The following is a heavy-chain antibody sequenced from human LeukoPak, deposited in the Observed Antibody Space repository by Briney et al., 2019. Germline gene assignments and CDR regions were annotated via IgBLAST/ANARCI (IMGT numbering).Heavy chain of an antibody. CDR2: IYSSGTT. J-gene: IGHJ4*02. V-gene: IGHV3-66*03. CDR3: ARDLDSGNYYSLGY. CDR1: GFTVSSNY. D-gene: IGHD1-26*01. Sequence: GGSLRLSCAASGFTVSSNYMSWVRQAPGKGLEWVSVIYSSGTTYYADSVKGRFTISRDNSKNTLYLRMNSLRAEDTAVYYCARDLDSGNYYSLGYWGQGTLVTVSS.